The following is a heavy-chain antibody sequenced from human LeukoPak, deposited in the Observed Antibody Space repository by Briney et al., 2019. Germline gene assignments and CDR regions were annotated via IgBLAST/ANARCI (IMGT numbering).Heavy chain of an antibody. CDR1: GFTVSSNY. CDR3: ATPLLWFGELSTDY. J-gene: IGHJ4*02. CDR2: IYSGGST. V-gene: IGHV3-66*01. D-gene: IGHD3-10*01. Sequence: GGSLRLSCAASGFTVSSNYMSWVRQAPGKGLEWVSVIYSGGSTYYADSVKGRFTISRDNSKNTLYLQMNSLRAEDTAVYYCATPLLWFGELSTDYWGQGTLVTVPS.